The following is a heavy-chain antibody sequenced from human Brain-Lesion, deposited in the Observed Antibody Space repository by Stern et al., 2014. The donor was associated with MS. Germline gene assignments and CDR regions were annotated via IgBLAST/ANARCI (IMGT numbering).Heavy chain of an antibody. Sequence: QVQLQESGPGLVKPSETLSLTCTVAGGSVSSTSYAWAWIRQPPGKGLEWIGTIYYSGNTYSSPSLKSRLTISLDTSKNQFSPQLRLVTAADTAVYYCAGEEDIRYCSGGSCTGNWFDPWGQGTLVTVSS. CDR2: IYYSGNT. CDR3: AGEEDIRYCSGGSCTGNWFDP. V-gene: IGHV4-39*01. CDR1: GGSVSSTSYA. J-gene: IGHJ5*02. D-gene: IGHD2-15*01.